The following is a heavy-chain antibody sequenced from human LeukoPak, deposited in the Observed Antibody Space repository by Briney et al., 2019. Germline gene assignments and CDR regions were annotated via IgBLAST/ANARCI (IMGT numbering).Heavy chain of an antibody. CDR3: AREADIVVVPARGRRNWFDP. V-gene: IGHV4-34*01. J-gene: IGHJ5*02. CDR2: INHSGST. CDR1: GGSLSGYY. D-gene: IGHD2-2*01. Sequence: SETLSLNCAVYGGSLSGYYWSWIRQPPGKGLKWIGEINHSGSTNYNPSLKSRVTISVDTSKIQFSLKLSSVTAADTAVYYCAREADIVVVPARGRRNWFDPWGQGTLVTVSS.